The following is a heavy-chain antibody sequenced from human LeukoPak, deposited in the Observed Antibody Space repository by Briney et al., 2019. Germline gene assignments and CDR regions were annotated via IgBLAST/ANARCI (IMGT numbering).Heavy chain of an antibody. CDR1: GGSFSGYS. J-gene: IGHJ6*03. V-gene: IGHV4-34*01. D-gene: IGHD3-3*01. CDR3: ARGPPVKIFGVIISHRNYYMDV. CDR2: INHSGNT. Sequence: PSETLSLTCAVYGGSFSGYSWSWIRQPPGKGLKWIGEINHSGNTNYSPSLKSRVTISVDTSKNQFSLKLSSVTAADTAVYYCARGPPVKIFGVIISHRNYYMDVWGKGTTVTVSS.